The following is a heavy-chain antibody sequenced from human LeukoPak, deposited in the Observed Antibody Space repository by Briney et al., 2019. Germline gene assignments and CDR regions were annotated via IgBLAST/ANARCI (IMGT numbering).Heavy chain of an antibody. CDR3: ARDTEYDFWSGGGGY. V-gene: IGHV1-2*02. D-gene: IGHD3-3*01. J-gene: IGHJ4*02. CDR2: ISAYNGNT. Sequence: ASVKVSCKASGYTFTGYYMHWVRQAPGQGLEWMGWISAYNGNTNYAQKFQGRVTMTRDTSISTAYMELSRLRSDDTAVYYCARDTEYDFWSGGGGYWGQGTLVTVSS. CDR1: GYTFTGYY.